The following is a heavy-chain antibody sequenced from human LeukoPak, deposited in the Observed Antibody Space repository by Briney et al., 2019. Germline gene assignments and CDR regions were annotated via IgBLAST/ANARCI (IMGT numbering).Heavy chain of an antibody. J-gene: IGHJ3*02. CDR3: ARRPPRIYYYDSSGYYSDAFDI. V-gene: IGHV4-39*07. Sequence: SETLSLTCTVSGGSISSSSYYWGWIRQPPGKGLEWIGSIYYSGSTYYNPSLKSRVTISVDTSKNQFSLKLSSVTAADTAVYYCARRPPRIYYYDSSGYYSDAFDIWGQGTMVTVSS. CDR2: IYYSGST. D-gene: IGHD3-22*01. CDR1: GGSISSSSYY.